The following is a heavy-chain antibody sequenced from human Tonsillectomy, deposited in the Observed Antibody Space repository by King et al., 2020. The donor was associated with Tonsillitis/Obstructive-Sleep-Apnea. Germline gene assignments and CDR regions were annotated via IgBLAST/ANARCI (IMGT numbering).Heavy chain of an antibody. CDR3: ASTRGSGYFIFDF. V-gene: IGHV2-5*02. J-gene: IGHJ4*02. Sequence: TLKESGPTLVKPTQTLTLTCTFSGCSLSTTGVGVAWIRQPPGKALEWLALMYWDDVKLFSPSLKSRLTITKDTPNNQVVLTMTSVDPVDTATYFCASTRGSGYFIFDFWGQGTLVTVSS. CDR2: MYWDDVK. D-gene: IGHD3-22*01. CDR1: GCSLSTTGVG.